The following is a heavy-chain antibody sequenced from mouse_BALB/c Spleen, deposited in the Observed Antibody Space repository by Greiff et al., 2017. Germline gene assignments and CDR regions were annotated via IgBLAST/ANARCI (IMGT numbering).Heavy chain of an antibody. CDR2: IYPGNSDT. V-gene: IGHV1-5*01. D-gene: IGHD2-4*01. J-gene: IGHJ3*01. CDR3: TRAYDYDQAWFAY. CDR1: GYTFTSYW. Sequence: EVKLQESGTVLARPGASVKMSCKASGYTFTSYWMHWVKQRPGQGLEWIGAIYPGNSDTSYNQKFKGKAKLTAVTSTSTAYMELSSLTNEDSAVYYCTRAYDYDQAWFAYWGQGTLVTVSA.